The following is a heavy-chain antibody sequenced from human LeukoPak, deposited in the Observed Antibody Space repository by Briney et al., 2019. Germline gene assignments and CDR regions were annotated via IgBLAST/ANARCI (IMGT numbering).Heavy chain of an antibody. V-gene: IGHV4-34*01. CDR3: ARGRTSIAARPHWYFDL. CDR1: GGSFSGYY. CDR2: INHSGST. Sequence: SETLSLTCAVYGGSFSGYYWSWIRQPPGKGLEWIGEINHSGSTNYNPSLKSRVTISVDTSMNQFSLKLSSVTAADTAVYYCARGRTSIAARPHWYFDLWGRGTLVTVSS. J-gene: IGHJ2*01. D-gene: IGHD6-6*01.